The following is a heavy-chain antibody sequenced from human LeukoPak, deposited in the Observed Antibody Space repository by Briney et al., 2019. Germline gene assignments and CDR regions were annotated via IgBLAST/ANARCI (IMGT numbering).Heavy chain of an antibody. V-gene: IGHV3-23*01. CDR2: ISGSGGST. Sequence: PGGSLRLSCAASGFTFSNYWIHWVRQAPGKGLEWVSAISGSGGSTYYADSVEGRFTISRDNSKNTLYLQMNSLRAEDTAVYYCAKEPFSGVWGSFDYWGQGTLVTVSS. CDR1: GFTFSNYW. D-gene: IGHD3-16*01. CDR3: AKEPFSGVWGSFDY. J-gene: IGHJ4*02.